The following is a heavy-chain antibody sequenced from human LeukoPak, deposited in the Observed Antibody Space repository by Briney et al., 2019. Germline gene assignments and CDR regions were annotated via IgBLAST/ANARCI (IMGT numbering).Heavy chain of an antibody. CDR2: MNPNSGNT. J-gene: IGHJ6*02. Sequence: GASVKVSCKASGYTFTRYDINWVRQATGQGLEWMGWMNPNSGNTGYAQKFQGRVTRTRNTSISTAYMELSSLRSEDTAVYYCARGITYCSSTSCYPQYYYYGMDVWAQGTTVSVSS. CDR1: GYTFTRYD. V-gene: IGHV1-8*01. D-gene: IGHD2-2*01. CDR3: ARGITYCSSTSCYPQYYYYGMDV.